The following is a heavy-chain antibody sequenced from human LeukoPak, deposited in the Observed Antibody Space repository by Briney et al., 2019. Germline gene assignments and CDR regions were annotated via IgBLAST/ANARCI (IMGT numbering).Heavy chain of an antibody. Sequence: GGSLRLSCAASGFIFSNYGMHWVRQAPGKGLEWVAFIRYDGSIRYYIDSVKGRFTISRDNSKNTLYLQMNSLRAEDTAVYYCAKDHSGSFDWGQGTLVTVSS. D-gene: IGHD1-26*01. CDR2: IRYDGSIR. J-gene: IGHJ4*02. V-gene: IGHV3-30*02. CDR3: AKDHSGSFD. CDR1: GFIFSNYG.